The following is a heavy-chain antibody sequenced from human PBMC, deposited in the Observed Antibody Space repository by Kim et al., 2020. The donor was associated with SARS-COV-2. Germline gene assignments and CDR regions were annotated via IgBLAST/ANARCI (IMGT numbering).Heavy chain of an antibody. V-gene: IGHV3-23*01. CDR3: AKASGYYVFEY. D-gene: IGHD3-10*02. Sequence: YSDSVKSRFTISTDNSKSTLYLQMSSLRAEDTAVYYCAKASGYYVFEYWGQGTLVTVSS. J-gene: IGHJ4*02.